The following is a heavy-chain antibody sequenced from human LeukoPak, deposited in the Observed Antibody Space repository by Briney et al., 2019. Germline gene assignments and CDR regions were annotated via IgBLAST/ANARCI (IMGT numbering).Heavy chain of an antibody. D-gene: IGHD4/OR15-4a*01. CDR1: GFTVSSNY. V-gene: IGHV4-39*07. CDR2: IYYSGST. J-gene: IGHJ1*01. Sequence: GSLRLSCAASGFTVSSNYMSWVRQTPGKGLEWIGSIYYSGSTYYNPSLKSRVTISVDTSKNQFSLKLSSVTAADTAVYYCAREGTHYGAYWGQGTLVTVSS. CDR3: AREGTHYGAY.